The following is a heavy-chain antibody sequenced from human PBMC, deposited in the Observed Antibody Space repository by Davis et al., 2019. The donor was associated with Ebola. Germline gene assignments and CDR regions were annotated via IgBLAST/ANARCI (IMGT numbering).Heavy chain of an antibody. J-gene: IGHJ4*02. V-gene: IGHV3-23*01. Sequence: GESLKISCAGSGFTFTAYAMSWVRQAPGKGLEWVSAIGGSGGITYYADSVKGRFTISRDISRNTMYLQMNSLRAEDTAVYYCATRGTKWGQGTLVTVSS. CDR1: GFTFTAYA. CDR3: ATRGTK. D-gene: IGHD1/OR15-1a*01. CDR2: IGGSGGIT.